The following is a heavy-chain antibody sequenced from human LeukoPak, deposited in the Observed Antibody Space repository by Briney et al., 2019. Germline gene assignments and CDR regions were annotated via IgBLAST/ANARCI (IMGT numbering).Heavy chain of an antibody. CDR2: IYYSGST. J-gene: IGHJ4*02. V-gene: IGHV4-39*01. Sequence: SETLSLTCTVSGGSISSSSYYWGWIRQPPGKGLGWIGSIYYSGSTYYNPSLKSRVTISVDTSKNQFSLKLSSVTAADTAVYYCARDGIAVAGTVDYWGQGTLVTVSS. CDR3: ARDGIAVAGTVDY. D-gene: IGHD6-19*01. CDR1: GGSISSSSYY.